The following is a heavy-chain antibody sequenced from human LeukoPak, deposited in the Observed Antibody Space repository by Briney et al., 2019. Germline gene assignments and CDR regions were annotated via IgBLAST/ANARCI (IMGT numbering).Heavy chain of an antibody. CDR3: ASNGHYYDSSGYFHPFSFDY. J-gene: IGHJ4*02. CDR2: IIPILGIA. V-gene: IGHV1-69*04. CDR1: GGTFSSYA. D-gene: IGHD3-22*01. Sequence: ASVKVSCKASGGTFSSYAISWVRQAPGQGLEWMGRIIPILGIANYTQKFQGRVTITADKSTSTAYMELSSLRSEDTAVYYCASNGHYYDSSGYFHPFSFDYWGQGTLVTVSS.